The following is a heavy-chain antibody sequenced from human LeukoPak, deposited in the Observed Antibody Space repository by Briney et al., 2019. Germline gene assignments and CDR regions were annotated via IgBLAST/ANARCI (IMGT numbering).Heavy chain of an antibody. V-gene: IGHV3-23*01. CDR2: ISGSGGST. CDR1: GFTFSSYA. CDR3: AKARRTYDSSGRADY. J-gene: IGHJ4*02. D-gene: IGHD3-22*01. Sequence: GGSLRLSCAASGFTFSSYAMSWVRQAPWKGLEWVSAISGSGGSTYYADSVKGRFTISRDNSKNTLYLQMNSLRAEDTAVYYCAKARRTYDSSGRADYWGQGTLVTVSS.